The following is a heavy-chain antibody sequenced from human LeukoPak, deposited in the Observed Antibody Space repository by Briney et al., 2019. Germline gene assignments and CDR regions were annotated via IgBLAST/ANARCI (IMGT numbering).Heavy chain of an antibody. CDR2: MGTAGDT. J-gene: IGHJ4*02. CDR1: GFTVTNYG. CDR3: ARRLYSSGDF. Sequence: GGSLRLSCAASGFTVTNYGMHWVRQAAGKGLEWVSGMGTAGDTYYADSVQGRFTISRENAKNSLSLQMNSLRDGDTAVYYCARRLYSSGDFWGQGTQVIVAS. V-gene: IGHV3-13*01. D-gene: IGHD6-19*01.